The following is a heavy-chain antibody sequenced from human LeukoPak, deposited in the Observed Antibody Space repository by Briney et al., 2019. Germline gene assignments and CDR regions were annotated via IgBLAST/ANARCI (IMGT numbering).Heavy chain of an antibody. J-gene: IGHJ6*03. CDR1: GFTFSSYA. CDR2: ISNSGGTT. D-gene: IGHD2-2*01. V-gene: IGHV3-23*01. Sequence: GGSLRLSCAASGFTFSSYAMSWVRQAPGKGLEWVSTISNSGGTTYYADSVKGRFTISRDNAKNSLYLQMNSLRAEDTALYYLARRFDVVVPAATYYYYMDVWGKGTTVTVSS. CDR3: ARRFDVVVPAATYYYYMDV.